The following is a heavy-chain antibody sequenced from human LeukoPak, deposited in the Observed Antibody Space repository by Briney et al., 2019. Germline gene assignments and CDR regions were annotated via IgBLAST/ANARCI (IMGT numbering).Heavy chain of an antibody. CDR3: ARPDSAYSWFDP. D-gene: IGHD2-15*01. J-gene: IGHJ5*02. CDR1: GGSISSSSYY. V-gene: IGHV4-39*01. Sequence: SETLSLTCTVSGGSISSSSYYWGWIRQPPGKGLEWIGSIYYSASTYYNPSLKSRVTISVDTSKNQFSLKLSSVTAADTAVYYCARPDSAYSWFDPWGQGTLVTVSS. CDR2: IYYSAST.